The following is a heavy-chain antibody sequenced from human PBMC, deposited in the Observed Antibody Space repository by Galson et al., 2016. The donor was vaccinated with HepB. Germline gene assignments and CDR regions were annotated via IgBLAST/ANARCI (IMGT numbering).Heavy chain of an antibody. Sequence: LSLTCAVSDGSLSDYYWSWIRQAPGKGLEWIGEINDSGDTNTNPSLKGRVSISVDTSRKQFSLRLSSVTAADTAVYYCTRGDPYSGRNGDTWGQGAKVTVSS. CDR2: INDSGDT. CDR1: DGSLSDYY. D-gene: IGHD1-26*01. J-gene: IGHJ3*02. CDR3: TRGDPYSGRNGDT. V-gene: IGHV4-34*01.